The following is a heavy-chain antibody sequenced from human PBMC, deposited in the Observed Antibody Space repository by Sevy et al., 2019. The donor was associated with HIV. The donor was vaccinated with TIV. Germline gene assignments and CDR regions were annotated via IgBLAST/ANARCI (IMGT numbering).Heavy chain of an antibody. V-gene: IGHV1-2*06. CDR1: GYTFTGYY. CDR2: INPKSGDT. J-gene: IGHJ6*02. Sequence: VSVKVSCKASGYTFTGYYMHWVRQAPGQGLEWMGRINPKSGDTKYAQKFQGGVTMTRDTSISTAYMELSSLKSDDTAVYYCARGTSSSRPGFYQYYYGMDVWGQGTTVTVSS. D-gene: IGHD6-13*01. CDR3: ARGTSSSRPGFYQYYYGMDV.